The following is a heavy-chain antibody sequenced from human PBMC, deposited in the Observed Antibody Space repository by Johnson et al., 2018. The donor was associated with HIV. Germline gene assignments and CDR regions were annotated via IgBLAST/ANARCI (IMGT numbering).Heavy chain of an antibody. CDR3: ARGAWGSGEDAFDI. CDR2: IWYDGSNK. Sequence: QVKLVESGGGVVQPGRSLRLSCAASGFTFSSYGMHWVRQAPGKGLEWVAVIWYDGSNKYYADSVKGRFTISRDNSKNTLYLQMNSLRAEDTAVYYCARGAWGSGEDAFDIWGQGTMVTVSS. V-gene: IGHV3-33*01. CDR1: GFTFSSYG. J-gene: IGHJ3*02. D-gene: IGHD7-27*01.